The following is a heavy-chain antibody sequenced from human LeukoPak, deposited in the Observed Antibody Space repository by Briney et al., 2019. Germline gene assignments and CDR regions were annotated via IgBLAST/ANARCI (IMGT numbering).Heavy chain of an antibody. D-gene: IGHD2-15*01. CDR1: GFTFSSYW. CDR3: ARDGSRCSGGSCYSSYWYFDL. J-gene: IGHJ2*01. V-gene: IGHV3-74*01. CDR2: INSDGSST. Sequence: QPGGSLRLSCAASGFTFSSYWMHWVRQAPGKGVVWVSRINSDGSSTSYADSVKGRFTISRDNAKNTLYLQMNSLRAEDTAVYYCARDGSRCSGGSCYSSYWYFDLWGRGTLVTVSS.